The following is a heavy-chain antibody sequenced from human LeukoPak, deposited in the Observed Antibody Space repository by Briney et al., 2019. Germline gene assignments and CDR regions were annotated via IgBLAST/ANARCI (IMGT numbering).Heavy chain of an antibody. CDR2: ISSSGSTI. V-gene: IGHV3-11*04. D-gene: IGHD2-15*01. J-gene: IGHJ6*03. Sequence: PGGSLRLSCAASGFTFSDYYMSWIRQAPGKGLEWVSYISSSGSTIYYADSVKGRFIISRDNAKNSLYLQMNSLRAEDTAVYYCARAGREYCSGGSCYPYYYYYYYMDVWGKGTTVTVSS. CDR3: ARAGREYCSGGSCYPYYYYYYYMDV. CDR1: GFTFSDYY.